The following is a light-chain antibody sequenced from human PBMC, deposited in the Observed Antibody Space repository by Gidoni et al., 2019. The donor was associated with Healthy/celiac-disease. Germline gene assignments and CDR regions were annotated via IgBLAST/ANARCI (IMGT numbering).Light chain of an antibody. Sequence: SYELTQPPSVSVSPGQTASITCSGDKLGDKYACWYQQKPGQSPVLVIYQDSKRPSGLPERFSGSNSGNTATLTISGTQAMDEADYYCQAWDSRHVVFGGGTKLTVL. V-gene: IGLV3-1*01. CDR1: KLGDKY. CDR2: QDS. CDR3: QAWDSRHVV. J-gene: IGLJ2*01.